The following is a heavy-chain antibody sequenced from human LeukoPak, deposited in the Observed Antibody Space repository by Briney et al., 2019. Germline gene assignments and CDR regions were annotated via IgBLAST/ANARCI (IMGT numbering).Heavy chain of an antibody. CDR1: GFTFSSYS. CDR3: ARDLSRSGYPYYFDY. CDR2: ISSSSSYI. Sequence: SGGSLRLSCAASGFTFSSYSMNWVRQAPGKGLEWVSSISSSSSYIYYADSVKGRFTISRDNAKNSLYLQMNSLRAEDTAVYYCARDLSRSGYPYYFDYWGQGTLVTVSS. J-gene: IGHJ4*02. V-gene: IGHV3-21*01. D-gene: IGHD3-3*01.